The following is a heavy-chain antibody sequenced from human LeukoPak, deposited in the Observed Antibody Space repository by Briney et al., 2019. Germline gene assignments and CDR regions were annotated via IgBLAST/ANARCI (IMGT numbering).Heavy chain of an antibody. CDR2: ISTSSAYI. Sequence: GGSLRLSCAASGFTFGTYTMNWVRQAPGKGLEWVSSISTSSAYIYYADSVKGRFTISRDNAKNSLYLQMNSLRAEDTAVYYCARDGYNYGYLKALDYWGQGTLVTVSS. V-gene: IGHV3-21*01. J-gene: IGHJ4*02. CDR3: ARDGYNYGYLKALDY. CDR1: GFTFGTYT. D-gene: IGHD5-18*01.